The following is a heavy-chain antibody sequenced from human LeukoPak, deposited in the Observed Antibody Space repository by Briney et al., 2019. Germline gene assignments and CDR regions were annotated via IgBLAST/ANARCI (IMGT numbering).Heavy chain of an antibody. CDR2: ISGSSST. J-gene: IGHJ4*02. CDR1: GFTLSSYA. D-gene: IGHD3-10*01. Sequence: GGSLRLSCAASGFTLSSYAMSWVRQAPGKGLEWVSTISGSSSTYYADSVKGRFTISRDNSKNTLYLQMNSLRAGDTAVYCCAKDQGHFGSGSPIEFWGQGTLVTVSS. CDR3: AKDQGHFGSGSPIEF. V-gene: IGHV3-23*01.